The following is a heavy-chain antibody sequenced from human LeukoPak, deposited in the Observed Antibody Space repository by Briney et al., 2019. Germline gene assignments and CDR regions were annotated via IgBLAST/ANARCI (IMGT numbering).Heavy chain of an antibody. V-gene: IGHV3-23*01. CDR2: IRGSGGST. Sequence: GGSLRLSCAASGFTFSSYAMSWVRQAPGKGLEWVSAIRGSGGSTYYADSVKGRFTISRDHSKNTLYLQMNSLRAEDTAVYYCAKDLRYDFWSWGQGTLVTVSS. CDR3: AKDLRYDFWS. CDR1: GFTFSSYA. D-gene: IGHD3-3*01. J-gene: IGHJ4*02.